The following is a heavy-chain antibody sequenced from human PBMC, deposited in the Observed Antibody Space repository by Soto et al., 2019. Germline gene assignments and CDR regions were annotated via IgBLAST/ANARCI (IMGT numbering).Heavy chain of an antibody. CDR2: IYYSGST. V-gene: IGHV4-59*08. J-gene: IGHJ3*02. Sequence: SETLSLTCPVSGGSISSYYWSWIRQPPGKGLEWIGYIYYSGSTNYNPSLKSRVTISVDTSKNQFSLKLSSVTAADTAVYYCARHVYLQFAFDIWGQGTMVTVSS. CDR3: ARHVYLQFAFDI. CDR1: GGSISSYY. D-gene: IGHD1-1*01.